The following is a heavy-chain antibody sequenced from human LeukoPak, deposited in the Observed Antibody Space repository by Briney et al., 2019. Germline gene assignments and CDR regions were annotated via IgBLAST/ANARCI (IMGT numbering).Heavy chain of an antibody. Sequence: GAAVKVSCKASGYTFTTYNIHWVRQAPGQGLEWMGIINPSGGSTSYAQKFQGRVTMTRDTSTSTVFMELGRLRSEDAVVYYCARTQRGSFPFDYWGQGTLVTVSS. D-gene: IGHD1-26*01. CDR2: INPSGGST. CDR1: GYTFTTYN. J-gene: IGHJ4*02. V-gene: IGHV1-46*01. CDR3: ARTQRGSFPFDY.